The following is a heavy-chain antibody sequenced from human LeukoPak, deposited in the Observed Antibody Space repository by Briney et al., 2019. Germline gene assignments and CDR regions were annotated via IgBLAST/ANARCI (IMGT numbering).Heavy chain of an antibody. CDR3: SSGYLKGVHGVIPGGFVI. D-gene: IGHD2-2*03. CDR1: PYALTLNS. J-gene: IGHJ3*02. CDR2: ITPNSGDT. V-gene: IGHV1-2*02. Sequence: GASVNVSCKAAPYALTLNSLHWRRQAPGQGLEWMGWITPNSGDTKFAQKFQGRVSMTRDTSTTTAYMELNSLTSYDTALYYYSSGYLKGVHGVIPGGFVIRGQGTMVTVSS.